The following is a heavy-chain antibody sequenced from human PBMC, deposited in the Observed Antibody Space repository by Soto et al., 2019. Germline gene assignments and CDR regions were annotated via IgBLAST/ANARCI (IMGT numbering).Heavy chain of an antibody. V-gene: IGHV1-69*13. CDR1: GGTFSSYA. CDR2: IIPIFGTA. J-gene: IGHJ6*02. Sequence: ASVKVSCKASGGTFSSYAISWVRQAPGQGLGWMGGIIPIFGTANYAQKFQGRVTITADESTSTAYMELSSLRSEDTAMYYCARQGLEAAAGTHYYYGMDVWGQGTTVTVSS. D-gene: IGHD6-13*01. CDR3: ARQGLEAAAGTHYYYGMDV.